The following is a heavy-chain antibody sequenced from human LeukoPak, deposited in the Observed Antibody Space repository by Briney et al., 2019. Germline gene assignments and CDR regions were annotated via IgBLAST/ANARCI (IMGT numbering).Heavy chain of an antibody. D-gene: IGHD2-21*02. Sequence: ASVKVSCKASGYTFTSYDINWVRQATGQGLEWMGWMNPNSGNTGYAQKFQGRVTITADKSTSTAYMELSSLRSEDTAVYYCATFGAYCGGDCYRDAFDIWGQGTMVTVSS. CDR1: GYTFTSYD. J-gene: IGHJ3*02. CDR3: ATFGAYCGGDCYRDAFDI. CDR2: MNPNSGNT. V-gene: IGHV1-8*01.